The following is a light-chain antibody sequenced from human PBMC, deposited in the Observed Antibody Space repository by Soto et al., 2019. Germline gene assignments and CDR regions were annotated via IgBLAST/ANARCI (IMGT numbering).Light chain of an antibody. CDR2: DVS. J-gene: IGLJ1*01. Sequence: QSALTQPASVSGSPGQSITISCTGTGSDVGGYDYVSWYQQHPGKAPKLMIYDVSNRPSGVSNRFSGSKSGNTASLTISGLQAEDEADYYCSSYRSSSTAYVFGTGTKLTVL. V-gene: IGLV2-14*01. CDR3: SSYRSSSTAYV. CDR1: GSDVGGYDY.